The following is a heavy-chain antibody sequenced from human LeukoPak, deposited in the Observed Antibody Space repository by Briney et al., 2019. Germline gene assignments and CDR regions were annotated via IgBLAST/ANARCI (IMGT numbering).Heavy chain of an antibody. J-gene: IGHJ5*02. CDR3: ASDGTGAGYYYDSSGYSS. V-gene: IGHV4-34*01. CDR1: GGSFSGYY. D-gene: IGHD3-22*01. CDR2: INRSGST. Sequence: SETLSLTCAVYGGSFSGYYWSWIRQPPGKGLEWIGEINRSGSTNYNPSLKSRVTISVDTSKNQFSLKLSSVTAADTAVYYCASDGTGAGYYYDSSGYSSWGQGTLVTVSS.